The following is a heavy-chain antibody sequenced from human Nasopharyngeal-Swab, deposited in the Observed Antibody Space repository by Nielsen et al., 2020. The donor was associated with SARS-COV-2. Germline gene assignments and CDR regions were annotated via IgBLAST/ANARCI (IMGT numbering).Heavy chain of an antibody. CDR3: ASYLGYCSGGSCYSLFDY. Sequence: RQAPGKGLEWIGYIYYNGSTYYNPSLKSRVNISPDTSKNQFSLKLSSVTAADTAVYYCASYLGYCSGGSCYSLFDYWGQGTLVTVSS. J-gene: IGHJ4*02. CDR2: IYYNGST. V-gene: IGHV4-31*02. D-gene: IGHD2-15*01.